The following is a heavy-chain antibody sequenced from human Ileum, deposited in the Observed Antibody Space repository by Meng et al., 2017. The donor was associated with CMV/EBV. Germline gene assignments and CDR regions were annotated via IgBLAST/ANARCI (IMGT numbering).Heavy chain of an antibody. D-gene: IGHD6-6*01. CDR2: IDPNTGGT. V-gene: IGHV1-2*02. J-gene: IGHJ4*02. CDR3: ARRERISSGLEY. CDR1: GYTFTGNY. Sequence: QLQLVQAGAEVKKPGTSVKGSCKASGYTFTGNYIYWVRQAPGQGLEWMGWIDPNTGGTKYIQKFQGRVTMTGDTSISTAYMELSGLRFDDTAVYYCARRERISSGLEYWGQGTLVTVSS.